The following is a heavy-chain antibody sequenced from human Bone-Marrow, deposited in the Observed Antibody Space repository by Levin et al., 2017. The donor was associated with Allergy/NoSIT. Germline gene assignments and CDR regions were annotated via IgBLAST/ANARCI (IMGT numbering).Heavy chain of an antibody. Sequence: SVKVSCKASGGTFSSYAISWVRQAPGQGLEWMGGIIPIFGTANYAQKFQGRVTITADESTSTAYMELSSLRSEDTAVYYCARDRRRVLRFLEWLLYPTEIWDYWGQGTLVTVSS. CDR1: GGTFSSYA. J-gene: IGHJ4*02. CDR3: ARDRRRVLRFLEWLLYPTEIWDY. CDR2: IIPIFGTA. D-gene: IGHD3-3*01. V-gene: IGHV1-69*13.